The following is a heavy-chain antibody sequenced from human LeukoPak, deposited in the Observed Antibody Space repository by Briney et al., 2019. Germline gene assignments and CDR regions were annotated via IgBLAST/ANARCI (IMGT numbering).Heavy chain of an antibody. Sequence: PSETLSLTCTVSGGSISSSSYYWGWIRQPPGKVLEWIGEIYHNGNTGYNPSLKSRVTISVDKSKNQFSLSLTSVTAADTAVYYCVRDTPGGSYGDYDYWGQGTLVTVSS. CDR2: IYHNGNT. CDR1: GGSISSSSYY. J-gene: IGHJ4*02. D-gene: IGHD4-17*01. CDR3: VRDTPGGSYGDYDY. V-gene: IGHV4-39*07.